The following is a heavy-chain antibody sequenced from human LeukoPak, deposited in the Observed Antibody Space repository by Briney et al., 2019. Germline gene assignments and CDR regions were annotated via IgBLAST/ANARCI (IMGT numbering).Heavy chain of an antibody. CDR3: APPPRAMIVVVIDY. D-gene: IGHD3-22*01. CDR1: GFTFSSYA. V-gene: IGHV3-23*01. Sequence: QPGGSLRLSCAASGFTFSSYAMSWVRQAPGKGLEWVSAISGSGGSTYYADSVKGRFTISRDNSKNTLYLQMNSLRAEDTAVYYCAPPPRAMIVVVIDYWGQGTLVTVSS. J-gene: IGHJ4*02. CDR2: ISGSGGST.